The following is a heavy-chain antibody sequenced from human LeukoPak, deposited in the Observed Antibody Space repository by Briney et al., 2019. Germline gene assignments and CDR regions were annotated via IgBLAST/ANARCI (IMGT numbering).Heavy chain of an antibody. CDR2: ISYDGSNK. CDR1: GFTFSSYG. Sequence: PGGSLRLSCAASGFTFSSYGMHWVRQAPGKGLEWVAVISYDGSNKYYADSVKGRFTISRDNSKNTLYLQMNSLRAEDTAVYYCAKDPGEYQLLLYYYYGMDVWGQGTTVTVSS. V-gene: IGHV3-30*18. J-gene: IGHJ6*02. CDR3: AKDPGEYQLLLYYYYGMDV. D-gene: IGHD2-2*01.